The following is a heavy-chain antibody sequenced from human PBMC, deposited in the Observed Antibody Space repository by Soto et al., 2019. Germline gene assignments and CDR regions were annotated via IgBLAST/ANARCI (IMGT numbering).Heavy chain of an antibody. V-gene: IGHV3-73*02. CDR1: GFTFSGSA. J-gene: IGHJ4*02. Sequence: EVQLVESGGGVVQPGGSLKLSCAASGFTFSGSAMDWVRQASGKGLEWVGRIRSKANNYATTYDGSVKGRFTISIDYSRNTAFLQMNTLKTEETRVYYFTRGVYDLWNGHPKCPAYWGQGTVFTVSS. D-gene: IGHD3-3*01. CDR3: TRGVYDLWNGHPKCPAY. CDR2: IRSKANNYAT.